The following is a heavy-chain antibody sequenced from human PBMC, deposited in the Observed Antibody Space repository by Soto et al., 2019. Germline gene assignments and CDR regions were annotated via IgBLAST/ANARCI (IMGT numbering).Heavy chain of an antibody. CDR3: ARGWAVVVPAAPPYYYYGMDV. CDR2: INHSGST. Sequence: SETLSLTCAVYGGSFSGYYWGWIRQPPGKGLEWIGEINHSGSTNYNPSLKSRVTISVDTSKNQFSLKLSSVTAADTAVYYCARGWAVVVPAAPPYYYYGMDVWGQGTTVTVSS. V-gene: IGHV4-34*01. J-gene: IGHJ6*02. CDR1: GGSFSGYY. D-gene: IGHD2-2*01.